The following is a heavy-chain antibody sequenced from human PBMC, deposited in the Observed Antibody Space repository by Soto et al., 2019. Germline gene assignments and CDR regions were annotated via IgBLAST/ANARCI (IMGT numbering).Heavy chain of an antibody. V-gene: IGHV3-30-3*01. CDR2: ISYDGSNK. CDR1: GFTFRSYA. Sequence: QVQLVESGGGVVQPGRSLRLSCAASGFTFRSYAMHWVRQAPGKGLEWVAVISYDGSNKYYADSVKGRFTISRDNSKNTLYLQMNSLRAEDTAVYYCARDLQAYCGGDCLAYWGQGTLVTVSS. D-gene: IGHD2-21*02. J-gene: IGHJ4*02. CDR3: ARDLQAYCGGDCLAY.